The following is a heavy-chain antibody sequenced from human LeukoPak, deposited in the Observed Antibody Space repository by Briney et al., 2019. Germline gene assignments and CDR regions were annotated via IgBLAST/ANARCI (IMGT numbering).Heavy chain of an antibody. J-gene: IGHJ4*02. CDR3: AKDMYYGSGSNFDY. V-gene: IGHV3-23*01. D-gene: IGHD3-10*01. Sequence: GGSLRLSCAASGFTFNNYAMSWVRKAPGKGLEWVSSISGGGGNTDYADSVKGRFTISRDHSKNTLYLQMSSLRAEDTAVYYCAKDMYYGSGSNFDYWGQGTLVTVSS. CDR1: GFTFNNYA. CDR2: ISGGGGNT.